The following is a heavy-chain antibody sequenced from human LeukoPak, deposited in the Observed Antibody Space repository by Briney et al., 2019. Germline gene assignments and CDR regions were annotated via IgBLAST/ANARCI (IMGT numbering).Heavy chain of an antibody. Sequence: ASVTVSCKASGYTFTGYYMHWVRQAPGQGLEWMGWINPNSGGTNYAQKFQGRVTITRDTSISTAYMELSRLRSDDTAVYYCARSRYYGSGRGYFDYWGQGTLVTVSS. CDR3: ARSRYYGSGRGYFDY. V-gene: IGHV1-2*02. J-gene: IGHJ4*02. CDR2: INPNSGGT. CDR1: GYTFTGYY. D-gene: IGHD3-10*01.